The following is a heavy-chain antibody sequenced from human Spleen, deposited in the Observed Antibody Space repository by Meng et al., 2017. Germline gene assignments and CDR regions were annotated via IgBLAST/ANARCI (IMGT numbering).Heavy chain of an antibody. CDR1: GASVSSGPSY. CDR2: FYYSGTT. J-gene: IGHJ4*02. CDR3: ARTSYDETGFYSPSVDF. V-gene: IGHV4-61*01. D-gene: IGHD3-22*01. Sequence: QVQLQESGPGLVRSSEPLSLTCTVSGASVSSGPSYWSWIRQPPGKGLEWIAYFYYSGTTNYNPSLRSRVTVSVDTSKNQFYLKLTSVTAADTAVYYCARTSYDETGFYSPSVDFWGQGALVTVSS.